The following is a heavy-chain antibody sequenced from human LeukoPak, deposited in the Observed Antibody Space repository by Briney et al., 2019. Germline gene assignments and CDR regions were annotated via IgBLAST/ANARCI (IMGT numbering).Heavy chain of an antibody. J-gene: IGHJ5*02. D-gene: IGHD3-10*01. CDR1: GVSISSYY. Sequence: SETLSLTCTVSGVSISSYYWRWIRQPPGKGLEWFGYIYYSGSTNYNPSLKSRVTISVDTSKNQFSLKLSSVTAADTAVYYCAREILLWFGEESWFDPWGQGTLVTVSS. V-gene: IGHV4-59*01. CDR3: AREILLWFGEESWFDP. CDR2: IYYSGST.